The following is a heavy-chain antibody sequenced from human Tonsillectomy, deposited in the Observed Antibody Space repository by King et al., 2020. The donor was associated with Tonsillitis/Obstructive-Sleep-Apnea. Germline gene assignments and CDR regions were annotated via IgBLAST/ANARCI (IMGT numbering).Heavy chain of an antibody. J-gene: IGHJ4*02. V-gene: IGHV4-59*01. CDR2: IYYSGST. CDR3: AGDRGGWYELDY. D-gene: IGHD6-19*01. Sequence: QLQESGPGLVKPSETLSLTCTVSGGSISSYYWSWIRQPPGKGLEWIGNIYYSGSTNYNPSLKSRVTISVDTSKNQFSLKLSSVTAADTAVYYCAGDRGGWYELDYWGQGTLVTVSS. CDR1: GGSISSYY.